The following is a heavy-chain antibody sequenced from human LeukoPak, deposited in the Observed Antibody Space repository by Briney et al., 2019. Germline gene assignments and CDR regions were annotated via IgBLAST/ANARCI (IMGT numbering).Heavy chain of an antibody. V-gene: IGHV6-1*01. CDR2: TYYRSKWYN. Sequence: TSQTLSLTCAISGDSVSSNSAAWNWIRQSPSRGLEWLGRTYYRSKWYNDYAVSVKSRITVNPDTSKNQFSLQLNSVSPEDTAVYYCAREEGIAAAGTIDYWGQGTLVTVSS. D-gene: IGHD6-13*01. CDR1: GDSVSSNSAA. CDR3: AREEGIAAAGTIDY. J-gene: IGHJ4*02.